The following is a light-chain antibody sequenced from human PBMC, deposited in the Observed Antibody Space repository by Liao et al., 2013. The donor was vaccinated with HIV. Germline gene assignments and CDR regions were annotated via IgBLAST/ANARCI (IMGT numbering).Light chain of an antibody. Sequence: SYELTQPPSVSVSPGQTASITCSGDKLGDKYAYWYQQKPGQSPVLVIYQNGKRPSGIPERFSGSNSGNTATLTISGTQAMDEADYYCQAWDSSTGVFGPGTTVTVL. J-gene: IGLJ1*01. CDR3: QAWDSSTGV. CDR2: QNG. V-gene: IGLV3-1*01. CDR1: KLGDKY.